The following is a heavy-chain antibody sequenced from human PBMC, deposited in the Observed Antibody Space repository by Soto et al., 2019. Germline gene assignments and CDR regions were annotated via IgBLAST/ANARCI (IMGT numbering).Heavy chain of an antibody. V-gene: IGHV4-34*01. Sequence: SETLPLTCAVYGGTFRGSSWSWIRKPPGKGLEWIGEINHSGSTNYNPSLKSRVTISVDTSKNQFSLKLSSVTAADTAVYYCARGVYYYGMDVWGQGTTV. CDR1: GGTFRGSS. CDR2: INHSGST. J-gene: IGHJ6*02. CDR3: ARGVYYYGMDV.